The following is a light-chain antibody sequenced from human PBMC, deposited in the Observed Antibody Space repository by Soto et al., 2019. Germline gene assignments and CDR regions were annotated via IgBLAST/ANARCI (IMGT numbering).Light chain of an antibody. CDR2: LGSSGDY. V-gene: IGLV4-60*02. CDR1: SGHSDYI. CDR3: ETWVTYTV. J-gene: IGLJ2*01. Sequence: QLVLTQSSSASASLGSSVKLTCTLSSGHSDYIIAWHQQQPGKAPRYLMRLGSSGDYKKGSGVPDRFSGSSSGADRYLIISNLQFEDDADYYCETWVTYTVFGGGTKLTVL.